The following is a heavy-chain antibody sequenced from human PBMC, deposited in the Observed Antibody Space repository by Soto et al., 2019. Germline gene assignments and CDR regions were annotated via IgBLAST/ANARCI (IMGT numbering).Heavy chain of an antibody. CDR1: GVSVSNGMNY. V-gene: IGHV4-61*01. CDR3: ARYDNNSDCRYLYYFDY. D-gene: IGHD2-21*02. CDR2: VYFTGTT. Sequence: SGTLSLTCTASGVSVSNGMNYWSWIRQRPGKGLEWIGNVYFTGTTIYNPSLKSRVTMSVDTYKDQFFLKLTSGTAADTVVYYWARYDNNSDCRYLYYFDYWGLGTLVTVSS. J-gene: IGHJ4*02.